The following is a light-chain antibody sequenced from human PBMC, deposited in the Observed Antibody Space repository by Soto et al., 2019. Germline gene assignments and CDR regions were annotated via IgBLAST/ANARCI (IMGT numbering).Light chain of an antibody. CDR3: SSYTSRTTSSYVV. Sequence: QSVLTQPASVSGSPGQSITISCTGTSSDVGGYNCVSWYQQHPGKAPKLMIYDVSNRPSGVSNRFSGSKSGNTASLTISGLQAEDEADYYCSSYTSRTTSSYVVFGGGTQLTVL. V-gene: IGLV2-14*03. CDR2: DVS. J-gene: IGLJ2*01. CDR1: SSDVGGYNC.